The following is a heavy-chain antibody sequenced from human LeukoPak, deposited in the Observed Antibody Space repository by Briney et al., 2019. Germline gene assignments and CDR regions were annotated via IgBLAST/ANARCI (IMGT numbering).Heavy chain of an antibody. D-gene: IGHD3-9*01. Sequence: PGRSLGLSCAASGFTFSSYGMHWVRQAPGKGLEWVAFIRYDGSNKYYADSVKGRFTISRDNSKNTLYLQMNSLRAEDTAVYYCAKDKNLLRYFDWLPDYWGQGTLVTVSS. J-gene: IGHJ4*02. CDR2: IRYDGSNK. CDR3: AKDKNLLRYFDWLPDY. V-gene: IGHV3-30*02. CDR1: GFTFSSYG.